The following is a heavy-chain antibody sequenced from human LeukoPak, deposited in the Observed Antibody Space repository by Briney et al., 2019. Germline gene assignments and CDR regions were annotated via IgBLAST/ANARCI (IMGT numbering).Heavy chain of an antibody. J-gene: IGHJ4*02. CDR2: ISGTSATI. CDR3: ARGEEGFYGSGSYRPFDL. CDR1: GCTFNRYS. V-gene: IGHV3-48*01. D-gene: IGHD3-10*01. Sequence: PGGSLRLSCLASGCTFNRYSMNWVRQAPGKGLGWLSYISGTSATIYYGDSVTGRFTISRDNANTSLYLQMSSLRAEDTAVYYCARGEEGFYGSGSYRPFDLWGQGTLVVVSS.